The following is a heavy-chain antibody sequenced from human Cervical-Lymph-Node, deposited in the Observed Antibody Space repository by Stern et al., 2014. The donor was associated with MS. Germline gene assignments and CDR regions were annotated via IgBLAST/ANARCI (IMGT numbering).Heavy chain of an antibody. CDR3: ARERQQYCNSEGCSYWYFDL. J-gene: IGHJ2*01. CDR1: GGSVSTTNW. CDR2: IYNSGSS. Sequence: QVQLQESGPGLVKPSGTLSLTCAVSGGSVSTTNWWSWVRQSPGKGLEWIGEIYNSGSSNYRLSLRSRFSISLDNSKNHLSLHLTSVTAADTAVYYCARERQQYCNSEGCSYWYFDLWGRGTLVTVSS. D-gene: IGHD2/OR15-2a*01. V-gene: IGHV4-4*02.